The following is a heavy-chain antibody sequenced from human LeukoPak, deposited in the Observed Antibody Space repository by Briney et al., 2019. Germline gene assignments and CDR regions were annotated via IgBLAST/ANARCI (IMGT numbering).Heavy chain of an antibody. CDR1: GYTFTGYY. CDR3: ARTMGGGDAFDI. CDR2: INPNGGGR. D-gene: IGHD1-26*01. V-gene: IGHV1-2*02. J-gene: IGHJ3*02. Sequence: GPVKVSCKASGYTFTGYYLHWVRQAPGQGLEWMGWINPNGGGREYAQKFQGRVNMTRDTAISTAYMELSSLTFDDTAVYYCARTMGGGDAFDIWGQGTMVTVSS.